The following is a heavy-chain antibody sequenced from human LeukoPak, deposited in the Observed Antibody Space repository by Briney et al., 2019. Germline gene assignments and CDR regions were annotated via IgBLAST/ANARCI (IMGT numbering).Heavy chain of an antibody. CDR1: GYTFTSYY. J-gene: IGHJ3*02. Sequence: ASVKVSCKASGYTFTSYYMHWVRQAPGQGPEWMGIINPSGGSTSYAQKFQGRVTITRNTSISTAYMELSSLRSEDTAVYYCARYKRTHAFDIWGQGTMVTVSS. CDR2: INPSGGST. CDR3: ARYKRTHAFDI. D-gene: IGHD1-1*01. V-gene: IGHV1-46*01.